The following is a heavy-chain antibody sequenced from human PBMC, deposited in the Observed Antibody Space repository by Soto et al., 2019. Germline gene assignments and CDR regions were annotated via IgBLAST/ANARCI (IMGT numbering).Heavy chain of an antibody. CDR2: IIPIFGTA. Sequence: QVQLVQSGAEVKKPGSSVKVSCKASGGTFSSYAISWVRQAPGQGLEWMGGIIPIFGTANYAQKFQGRVTITADESTSTAYMELSSLRSEDTAVYYCARDPQLVQVGSADFGAFDIWGQGTMVTVSS. D-gene: IGHD6-13*01. J-gene: IGHJ3*02. V-gene: IGHV1-69*01. CDR1: GGTFSSYA. CDR3: ARDPQLVQVGSADFGAFDI.